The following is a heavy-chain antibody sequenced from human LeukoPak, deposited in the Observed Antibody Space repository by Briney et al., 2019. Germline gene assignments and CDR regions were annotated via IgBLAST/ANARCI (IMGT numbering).Heavy chain of an antibody. D-gene: IGHD2-2*01. CDR2: ISNSGDAT. CDR1: GFTFNNYA. J-gene: IGHJ6*02. V-gene: IGHV3-23*01. Sequence: TGGSLRLSCAASGFTFNNYAMSWVRQATGKGLEWVSAISNSGDATYYADSVKGRFTISRDNSKNTLFLHMNSLRVEDTAVYYCAKAPPAATKYYYGMDVWGQGTTVTVSS. CDR3: AKAPPAATKYYYGMDV.